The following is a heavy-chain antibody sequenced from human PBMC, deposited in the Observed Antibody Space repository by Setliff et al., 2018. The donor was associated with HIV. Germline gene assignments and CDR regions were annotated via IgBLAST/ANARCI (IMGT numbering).Heavy chain of an antibody. J-gene: IGHJ4*02. D-gene: IGHD2-2*01. CDR3: AGLPRTRDGSHPNDY. CDR1: GDSISSSSYH. Sequence: SETLSLTCIVSGDSISSSSYHWGWIRQPPGKGLEWIGSMYYSGNTYNNPSLKSRVTISVDTSKNQYSLKLSSVTATDTAIYYCAGLPRTRDGSHPNDYWGQGTLVTVSS. V-gene: IGHV4-39*01. CDR2: MYYSGNT.